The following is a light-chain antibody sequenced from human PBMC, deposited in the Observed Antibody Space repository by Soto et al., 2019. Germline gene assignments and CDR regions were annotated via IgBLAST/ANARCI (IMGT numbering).Light chain of an antibody. CDR3: SSDAGTNNRYV. CDR1: SSDVGGYNF. CDR2: EVN. J-gene: IGLJ1*01. V-gene: IGLV2-8*01. Sequence: QSALTQPPSASGSPGQSVTISCTGTSSDVGGYNFVSWYQQHPGKAPKLIIYEVNKRPSGVPDRFSASKSGNTASLTVSGLQAEDEADYYCSSDAGTNNRYVFGTGTKLTVL.